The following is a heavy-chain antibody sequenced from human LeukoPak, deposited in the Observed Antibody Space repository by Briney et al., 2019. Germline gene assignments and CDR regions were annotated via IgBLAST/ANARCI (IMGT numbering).Heavy chain of an antibody. D-gene: IGHD6-19*01. CDR2: IYNSGAKI. CDR3: AKDVAPDSGWDLDY. V-gene: IGHV3-23*01. CDR1: GLTFSTYS. Sequence: GGSLRLSCAVSGLTFSTYSMTWVRQGPGKGLEWVSSIYNSGAKIFYANSVKGRFTISRDNSKNMLYLQMNSLRVEDTAVYYCAKDVAPDSGWDLDYWGQGTLVSVSS. J-gene: IGHJ4*02.